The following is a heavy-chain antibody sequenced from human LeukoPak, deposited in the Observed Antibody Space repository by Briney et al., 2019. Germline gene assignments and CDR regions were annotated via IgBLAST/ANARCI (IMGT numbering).Heavy chain of an antibody. Sequence: GGSLRLSCAASGFTFSSYGMHWVRQAPGKGLEWVAVISYDGSNKYYADSVKGRFTISRDNSKNTLYLQMNSLRAGDTAVYYCASPLRGYCSSTSCYSLWGQGTLVTVSS. V-gene: IGHV3-30*03. CDR3: ASPLRGYCSSTSCYSL. CDR1: GFTFSSYG. J-gene: IGHJ4*02. CDR2: ISYDGSNK. D-gene: IGHD2-2*01.